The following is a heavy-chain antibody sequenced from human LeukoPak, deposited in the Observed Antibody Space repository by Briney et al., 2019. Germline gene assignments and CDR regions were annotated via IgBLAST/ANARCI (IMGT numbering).Heavy chain of an antibody. V-gene: IGHV4-39*01. CDR2: IYYSGTT. CDR3: ARQLGAFDI. D-gene: IGHD3-16*01. Sequence: SETLSLTCSVSGGXISSSNYYWGRIRQSSGKGLEWIGNIYYSGTTFYNPSLKSRVTISVVTSKNQFSLKLTSVTAADTAVYYCARQLGAFDIWGQGTMVTVSS. CDR1: GGXISSSNYY. J-gene: IGHJ3*02.